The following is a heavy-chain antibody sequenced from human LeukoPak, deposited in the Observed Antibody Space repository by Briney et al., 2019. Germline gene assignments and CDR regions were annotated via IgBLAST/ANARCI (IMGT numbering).Heavy chain of an antibody. Sequence: SETLSLTCAVYGGSFSGYYWSWIRQPPGKGLEWIGEINHSGSTNYNPSLKSRVTISVDTSKNQFSLKLSSVTAADTAVYYCARGAQYSSSWYDYWGQGTLVTVSS. CDR3: ARGAQYSSSWYDY. D-gene: IGHD6-13*01. V-gene: IGHV4-34*01. CDR2: INHSGST. CDR1: GGSFSGYY. J-gene: IGHJ4*02.